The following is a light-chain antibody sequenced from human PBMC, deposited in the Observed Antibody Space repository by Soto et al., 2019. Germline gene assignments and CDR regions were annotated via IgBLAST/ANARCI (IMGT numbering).Light chain of an antibody. CDR2: DVS. CDR1: SSDIVDYNY. Sequence: QSALTQPASVSGSPGQSITISCTGTSSDIVDYNYVSWYQQHPDKAPKLVIFDVSRRPSGVSNRFSGSKSGNTASLTISGLQAEDEADYYCSSYTYRRTYVFGTGTKLTVL. J-gene: IGLJ1*01. V-gene: IGLV2-14*01. CDR3: SSYTYRRTYV.